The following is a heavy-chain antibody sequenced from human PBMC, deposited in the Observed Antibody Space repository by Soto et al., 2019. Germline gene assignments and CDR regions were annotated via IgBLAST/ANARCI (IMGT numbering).Heavy chain of an antibody. CDR3: ARADCSSTSCYTYYYYYGMDV. CDR2: IIPIFGTA. J-gene: IGHJ6*02. V-gene: IGHV1-69*01. CDR1: GGTFSSYA. Sequence: QVQLVRSGAEVKKPGSSVKVSCKASGGTFSSYAISWVRQAPGQGLEWMGGIIPIFGTANYAQKFQGRVTITADESTSTAYMELSSLRSEDTAVYYCARADCSSTSCYTYYYYYGMDVWGQGTTVTVSS. D-gene: IGHD2-2*01.